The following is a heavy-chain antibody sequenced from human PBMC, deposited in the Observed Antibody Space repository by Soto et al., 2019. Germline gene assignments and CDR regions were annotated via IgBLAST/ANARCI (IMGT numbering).Heavy chain of an antibody. D-gene: IGHD6-13*01. Sequence: QVQLVQSGSEVKKPGASVKVSCKASGYTFTSYDITWVRQATGQGLEWMGWMNPNSGNTGYAQKFQGRVTMTRNTAISTAYMELRSLRSEDTAVYYCASVGTGAAWYQWFGPWGQGTLVTVSS. CDR1: GYTFTSYD. CDR3: ASVGTGAAWYQWFGP. CDR2: MNPNSGNT. V-gene: IGHV1-8*01. J-gene: IGHJ5*02.